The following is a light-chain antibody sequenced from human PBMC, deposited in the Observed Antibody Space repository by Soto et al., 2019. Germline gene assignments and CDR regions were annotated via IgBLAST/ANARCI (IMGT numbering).Light chain of an antibody. CDR2: DAS. CDR3: QKYNSAPRAWT. Sequence: DIQMTQSPSSLSASVGDRVTITCRASQGISNYLAWYQQKPGKVPKLLIYDASTLQSGVPSRFSGSGSGTDFTLTISSLQPEDVATYYCQKYNSAPRAWTFGQGTKVEIK. V-gene: IGKV1-27*01. CDR1: QGISNY. J-gene: IGKJ1*01.